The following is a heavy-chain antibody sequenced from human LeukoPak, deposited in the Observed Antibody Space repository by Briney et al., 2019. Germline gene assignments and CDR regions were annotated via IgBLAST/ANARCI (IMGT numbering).Heavy chain of an antibody. D-gene: IGHD3-10*01. V-gene: IGHV1-69*06. CDR1: GGTFSSYA. CDR2: IIPIFGTA. J-gene: IGHJ4*02. Sequence: RASVKVSCKASGGTFSSYAISWVRQAPGQGLEWMGGIIPIFGTANYAQKFQGRVTITADKSTSTVYMELRSLRSDDAAVYYCARGGEPVWFGDLDGNYFDYWGQGTLVTVSS. CDR3: ARGGEPVWFGDLDGNYFDY.